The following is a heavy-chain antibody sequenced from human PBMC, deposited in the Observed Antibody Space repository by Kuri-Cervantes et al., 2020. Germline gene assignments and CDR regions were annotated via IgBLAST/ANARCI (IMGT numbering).Heavy chain of an antibody. V-gene: IGHV1-2*02. CDR2: MNPNSGGT. CDR3: ARYIGGMDV. J-gene: IGHJ6*02. D-gene: IGHD2-15*01. Sequence: ASVKVSCKASGYTFTSYDINWVRQATGQGLEWMGWMNPNSGGTNYAQKFQGRVTMTRDTSISTAYMELSRLRSDDTAVYYCARYIGGMDVWGQGTTVTVSS. CDR1: GYTFTSYD.